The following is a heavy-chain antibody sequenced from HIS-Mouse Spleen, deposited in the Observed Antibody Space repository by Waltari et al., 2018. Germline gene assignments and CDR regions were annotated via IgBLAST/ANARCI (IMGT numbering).Heavy chain of an antibody. CDR3: AREIPYSSSWYDWYFDL. D-gene: IGHD6-13*01. CDR1: GGSISSSSSY. V-gene: IGHV4-39*07. J-gene: IGHJ2*01. Sequence: QLKLQESGPGLVKPSETLSLTCTVPGGSISSSSSYLGWIRQPPGKGLEWIGSIYYSGSTYYNPSLKSRVTISVDTSKNQFSLKLSSVTAADTAVYYCAREIPYSSSWYDWYFDLWGRGTLVTVSS. CDR2: IYYSGST.